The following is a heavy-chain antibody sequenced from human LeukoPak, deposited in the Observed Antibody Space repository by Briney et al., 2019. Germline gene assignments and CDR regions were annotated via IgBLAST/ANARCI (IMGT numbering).Heavy chain of an antibody. CDR3: ARAEGIAVAGRGFAY. D-gene: IGHD6-19*01. J-gene: IGHJ4*02. Sequence: GASVKVSCKASGGTFSSYAISWVRQAPGQGLEWMGGIIPIFGTANYAQKFQGRVTITADESTSTAYMELSSLRSEDTAVYYCARAEGIAVAGRGFAYWGQGTLVTVSS. V-gene: IGHV1-69*13. CDR1: GGTFSSYA. CDR2: IIPIFGTA.